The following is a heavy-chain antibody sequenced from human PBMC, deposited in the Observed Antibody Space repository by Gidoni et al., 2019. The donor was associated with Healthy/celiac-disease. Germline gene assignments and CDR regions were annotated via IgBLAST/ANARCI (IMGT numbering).Heavy chain of an antibody. CDR2: IYYSGST. CDR3: ARHRSMVRGVMGWFDP. J-gene: IGHJ5*02. Sequence: QLQLQESGPGLVKPSETLSLPCTVSGGSISSSSYYWGWIRQPPGKGLEWIGSIYYSGSTYYNPSLKSRVTISVDTSKNQFSLKLSSVTAADTAVYYCARHRSMVRGVMGWFDPWGQGTLVTVSS. D-gene: IGHD3-10*01. CDR1: GGSISSSSYY. V-gene: IGHV4-39*01.